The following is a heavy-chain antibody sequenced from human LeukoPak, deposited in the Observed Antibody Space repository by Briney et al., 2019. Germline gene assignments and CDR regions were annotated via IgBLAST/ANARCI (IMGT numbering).Heavy chain of an antibody. Sequence: GSLRLSCAASGFTFSSYWMSWVRQAPGKGLKWVANIKQDGSEKYYVDSVKGRFTISRDNAKNSLYLKMNGLRAEDTAVYYCARDGSSGGHGAADYCGQGTLVTVSS. CDR2: IKQDGSEK. CDR3: ARDGSSGGHGAADY. J-gene: IGHJ4*02. D-gene: IGHD6-19*01. CDR1: GFTFSSYW. V-gene: IGHV3-7*01.